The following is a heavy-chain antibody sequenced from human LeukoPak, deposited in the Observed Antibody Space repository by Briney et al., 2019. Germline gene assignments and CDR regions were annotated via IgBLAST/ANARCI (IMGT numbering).Heavy chain of an antibody. CDR1: GGSISSYY. V-gene: IGHV4-59*08. J-gene: IGHJ4*02. D-gene: IGHD3-22*01. CDR3: ARLSSGYKTNFDY. Sequence: SETLSLTCTVSGGSISSYYWSWFRQPPGKGLEWIGYIYYSGSTNYNPSLKSRVTISVDTSKNQFSLKLSSVTAADTAVYYCARLSSGYKTNFDYWGQGTLVTVSS. CDR2: IYYSGST.